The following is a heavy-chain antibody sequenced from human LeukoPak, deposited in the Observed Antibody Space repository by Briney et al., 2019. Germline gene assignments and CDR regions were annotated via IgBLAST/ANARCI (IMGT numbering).Heavy chain of an antibody. CDR3: ARWRYSYYFDY. CDR2: IYYSGST. CDR1: GGSISSYY. D-gene: IGHD2-21*01. J-gene: IGHJ4*02. V-gene: IGHV4-59*12. Sequence: SETLSLTCTVSGGSISSYYWSWIRQPPGKGLEWIGYIYYSGSTNYNPSLKSRVTISVDTSKSQFSLKLSSVTAADTAVYYCARWRYSYYFDYWGQGTLVTVSS.